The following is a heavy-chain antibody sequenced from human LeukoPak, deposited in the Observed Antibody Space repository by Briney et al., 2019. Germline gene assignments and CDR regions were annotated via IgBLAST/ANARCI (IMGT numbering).Heavy chain of an antibody. CDR1: GGSISSYY. V-gene: IGHV4-59*01. CDR2: SYYSGST. D-gene: IGHD6-19*01. Sequence: SGTLSLTCTVSGGSISSYYWSWIRQPPGKGLEWIGYSYYSGSTNYNPSLKSRVIISVDTSKNQFSLKLSSVTAADTAVYYCASGGSSGWSSHYWGQGTLVTVSS. J-gene: IGHJ4*02. CDR3: ASGGSSGWSSHY.